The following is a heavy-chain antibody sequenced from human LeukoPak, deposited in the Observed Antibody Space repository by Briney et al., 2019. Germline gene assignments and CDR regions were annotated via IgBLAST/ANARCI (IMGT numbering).Heavy chain of an antibody. CDR2: IYYSGST. CDR3: ARDSLSRYDFWSGYLSGAFDI. D-gene: IGHD3-3*01. Sequence: SETLSLTCTVSGGSISSGGYYWSWIRQHPGKCLEWIGYIYYSGSTYYNPSLKSRVTISVDTSKNQFSLKLSSVTAADTAVYYCARDSLSRYDFWSGYLSGAFDIWGQGTMVTVSS. V-gene: IGHV4-31*03. J-gene: IGHJ3*02. CDR1: GGSISSGGYY.